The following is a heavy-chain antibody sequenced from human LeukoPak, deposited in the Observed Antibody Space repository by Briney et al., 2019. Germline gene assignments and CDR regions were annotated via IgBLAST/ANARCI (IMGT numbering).Heavy chain of an antibody. CDR2: INHSGSA. V-gene: IGHV4-34*01. J-gene: IGHJ5*02. CDR1: GGSFSGYY. D-gene: IGHD3-10*01. Sequence: SETLSLTCAVYGGSFSGYYWSWIRQPPGKGLEWIGEINHSGSANYNPSLKSRVTMSVDTSKNQFSLKLSSVTAADTAVYYCARDSKGWFGDNWFDPWGQGTLVTVSS. CDR3: ARDSKGWFGDNWFDP.